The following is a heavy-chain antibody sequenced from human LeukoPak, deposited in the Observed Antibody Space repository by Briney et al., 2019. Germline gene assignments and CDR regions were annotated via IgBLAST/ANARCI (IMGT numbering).Heavy chain of an antibody. Sequence: GRSLGLSCAASGFTFSSYGMHWVRQAPGKGLEWGAVISYDGSNKYYADSVKGRFTISRDNSKNTLYLRMNSLRAEDTAVYYCAKGGDNGDYYGMDVWGQGTTVTVSS. V-gene: IGHV3-30*18. CDR1: GFTFSSYG. J-gene: IGHJ6*02. CDR3: AKGGDNGDYYGMDV. D-gene: IGHD1-1*01. CDR2: ISYDGSNK.